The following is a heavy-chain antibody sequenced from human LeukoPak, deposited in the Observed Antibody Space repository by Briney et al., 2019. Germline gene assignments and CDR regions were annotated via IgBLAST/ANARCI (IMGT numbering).Heavy chain of an antibody. CDR2: IYTSGST. V-gene: IGHV4-61*02. CDR1: GGSISSGSYY. CDR3: ARRFLSVNYYDSSGLDY. D-gene: IGHD3-22*01. Sequence: PSETLSLTCTVSGGSISSGSYYWSWIRQPAGKGLEWIGRIYTSGSTNYNPSLKSRVTISVDTSKNQFSLKLSSVTAADTAVYYCARRFLSVNYYDSSGLDYWGQGTLVTVSS. J-gene: IGHJ4*02.